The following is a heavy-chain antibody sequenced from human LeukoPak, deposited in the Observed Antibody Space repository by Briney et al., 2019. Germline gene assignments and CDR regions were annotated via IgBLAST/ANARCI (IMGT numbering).Heavy chain of an antibody. V-gene: IGHV1-69*13. Sequence: AASVKVSCKASGGTFSSYAISWVRQAPGQGLEWMGGIIPIFGTANYAQKFQGRVTITADEPTSTAYMELSSLRSEDTAVYYCARYYGGNFNYYGMDVWGQGTTVTVSS. D-gene: IGHD4-23*01. CDR2: IIPIFGTA. J-gene: IGHJ6*02. CDR3: ARYYGGNFNYYGMDV. CDR1: GGTFSSYA.